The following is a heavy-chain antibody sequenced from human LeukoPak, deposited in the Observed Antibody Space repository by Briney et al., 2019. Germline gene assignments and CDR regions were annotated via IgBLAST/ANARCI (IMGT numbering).Heavy chain of an antibody. CDR2: ISTSADST. J-gene: IGHJ4*02. D-gene: IGHD4-11*01. CDR3: AKRVSYSNSPFDY. V-gene: IGHV3-23*01. Sequence: GGSLRLSCAASGFTFSSYAMSWVRQAPGKGLEWVSGISTSADSTYYADSVKGRFTISGDNSKNTLYLQMNSLRAEDTAVYYCAKRVSYSNSPFDYWGQGTLVTVSS. CDR1: GFTFSSYA.